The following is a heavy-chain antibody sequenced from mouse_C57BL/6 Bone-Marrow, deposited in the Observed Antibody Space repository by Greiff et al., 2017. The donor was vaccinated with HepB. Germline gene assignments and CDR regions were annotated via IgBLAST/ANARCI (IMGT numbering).Heavy chain of an antibody. CDR1: GYSITSGYY. Sequence: EVQRVESGPGLVKPSQSLSLTCSVTGYSITSGYYWNWIRQFPGNKLEWMGYISYDGSNNYNPSLKNRISITRDTSKNQFFLKLNSVTTEDTATYYCARDRATTVRGYYAMDYWGQGTSVTVSS. CDR2: ISYDGSN. CDR3: ARDRATTVRGYYAMDY. V-gene: IGHV3-6*01. J-gene: IGHJ4*01. D-gene: IGHD2-13*01.